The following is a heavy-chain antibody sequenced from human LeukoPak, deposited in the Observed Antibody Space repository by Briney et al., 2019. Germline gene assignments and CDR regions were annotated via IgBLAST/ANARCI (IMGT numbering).Heavy chain of an antibody. J-gene: IGHJ4*02. Sequence: ASVKVSCKASGYTFTSYGISWVRQAPGQGLEWMGWMNPNSGNTGYAQKFQGRVTITRNTSISTAYMELSSLRSEDTAVYYCARGRTRSSSSPPGYWGQGTLVTVSS. V-gene: IGHV1-8*03. CDR3: ARGRTRSSSSPPGY. CDR2: MNPNSGNT. CDR1: GYTFTSYG. D-gene: IGHD6-6*01.